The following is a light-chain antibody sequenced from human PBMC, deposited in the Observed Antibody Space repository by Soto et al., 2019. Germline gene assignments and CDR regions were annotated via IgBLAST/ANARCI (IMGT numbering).Light chain of an antibody. Sequence: EIVLTQSPATLSLSPGERVTLSCRASQTVSTYLAWYQQKPGQAPRLLIYDASDRATGIPARFSGSGSGTDFTLPISGPAPEDSAVYYCQQHTTWLTFGPGTKVDIK. V-gene: IGKV3-11*01. CDR1: QTVSTY. CDR3: QQHTTWLT. CDR2: DAS. J-gene: IGKJ3*01.